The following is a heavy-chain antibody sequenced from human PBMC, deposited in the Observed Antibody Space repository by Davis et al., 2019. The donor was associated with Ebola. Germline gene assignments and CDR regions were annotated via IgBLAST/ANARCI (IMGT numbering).Heavy chain of an antibody. D-gene: IGHD1-26*01. CDR2: ISGNSGKT. J-gene: IGHJ4*02. CDR1: GGTFSSYA. V-gene: IGHV1-18*01. Sequence: ASVKVSCKASGGTFSSYAISWVRQAPGQGLEWMGWISGNSGKTNYAQRFQGRVTMTTDTSTTTAYMDLRSLTSDDTAVYFCARDPPEWERPPCDYWGQGTLVTVSS. CDR3: ARDPPEWERPPCDY.